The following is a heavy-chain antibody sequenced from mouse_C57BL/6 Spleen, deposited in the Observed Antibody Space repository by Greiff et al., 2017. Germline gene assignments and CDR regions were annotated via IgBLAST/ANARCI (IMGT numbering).Heavy chain of an antibody. CDR1: GFSFNTYA. CDR2: IRSKSNNYAT. V-gene: IGHV10-1*01. D-gene: IGHD2-2*01. J-gene: IGHJ1*03. CDR3: VRYDGCPDV. Sequence: EVKLVESGGGLVQPKGSLKLSCAASGFSFNTYAMNWVRQAPGKGLEWVARIRSKSNNYATYYADSVKDRFTISRDDSESMLYLQMNNLKAEDTAMYYCVRYDGCPDVWGTGTPVTVSS.